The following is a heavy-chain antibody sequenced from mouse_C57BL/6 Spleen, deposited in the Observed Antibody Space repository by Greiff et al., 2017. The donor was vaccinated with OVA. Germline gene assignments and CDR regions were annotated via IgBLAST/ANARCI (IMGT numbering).Heavy chain of an antibody. CDR1: GYTFTDYN. Sequence: EVKLMESGPELVKPGASVKIPCKASGYTFTDYNMDWVKQSHGKSLEWIGDINPNNGGTIYNQKFKGKATLTVDKSSSTAYMELRSLTSEDTAVYYCARSDYGSGYWGQGTTLTVSS. CDR3: ARSDYGSGY. CDR2: INPNNGGT. V-gene: IGHV1-18*01. J-gene: IGHJ2*01. D-gene: IGHD1-1*02.